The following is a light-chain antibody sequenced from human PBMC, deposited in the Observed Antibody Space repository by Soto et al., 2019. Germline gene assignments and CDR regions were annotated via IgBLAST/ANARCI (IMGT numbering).Light chain of an antibody. Sequence: QSALTQPASVSESPGQSITISCTGTSSDVGGYNYVSWYQQHPGKAPKLMIYEVSNRPSGVSNRFSGSKSGNTASLTISGLQAEDEDDYYCSSYTSSSTRVFGGGTKLTVL. J-gene: IGLJ3*02. CDR3: SSYTSSSTRV. CDR1: SSDVGGYNY. V-gene: IGLV2-14*01. CDR2: EVS.